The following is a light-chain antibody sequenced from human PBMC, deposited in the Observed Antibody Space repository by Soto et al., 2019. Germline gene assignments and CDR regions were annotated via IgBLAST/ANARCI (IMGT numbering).Light chain of an antibody. V-gene: IGKV3-15*01. CDR3: QQYNNWLWT. CDR1: QSVITN. J-gene: IGKJ1*01. Sequence: EIKMTQSPATLSVSAVERDTLSCRASQSVITNLAWYQQKPGQAPRLLVYGASTRATGMPARFSGSGSGTDFALTISSLQSEDSAIYYCQQYNNWLWTFGQGTKVDIK. CDR2: GAS.